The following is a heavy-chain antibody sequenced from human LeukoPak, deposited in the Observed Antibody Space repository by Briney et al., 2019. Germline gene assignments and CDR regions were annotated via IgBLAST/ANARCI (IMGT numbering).Heavy chain of an antibody. D-gene: IGHD3-22*01. J-gene: IGHJ4*02. Sequence: GGSLRLSCAASGFIFSSHGMNWVRQAPGKGLEWVSGISPSGDITYYADSVKGRFTISRDNSKNTLYLQMDSLRAEDTAVYYCATAQREYYYDSSGIMGNWGQGTLVTVSS. CDR3: ATAQREYYYDSSGIMGN. CDR1: GFIFSSHG. V-gene: IGHV3-23*01. CDR2: ISPSGDIT.